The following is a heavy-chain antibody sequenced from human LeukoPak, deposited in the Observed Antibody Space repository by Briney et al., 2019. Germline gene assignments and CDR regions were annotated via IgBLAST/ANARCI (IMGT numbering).Heavy chain of an antibody. Sequence: GGSLRLSCAASGFTFSSYSMNWVRQAPGKGLEWVSSISSSSSYIYYADSVKGRFTISRDNAKNSLYLQMNSLRAEDTAVYYCARDGQRVTAIPMHIWGQGTMVTVSS. V-gene: IGHV3-21*01. CDR3: ARDGQRVTAIPMHI. CDR1: GFTFSSYS. J-gene: IGHJ3*02. CDR2: ISSSSSYI. D-gene: IGHD2-21*02.